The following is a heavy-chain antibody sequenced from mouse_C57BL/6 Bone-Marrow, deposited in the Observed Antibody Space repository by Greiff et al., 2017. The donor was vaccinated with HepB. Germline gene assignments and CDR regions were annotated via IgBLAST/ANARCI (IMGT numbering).Heavy chain of an antibody. J-gene: IGHJ3*01. D-gene: IGHD2-2*01. CDR2: IWTGGGT. CDR1: GFSFTSYA. V-gene: IGHV2-9-1*01. Sequence: VQGVESGPDLVAPSQSLSITCTVSGFSFTSYAISWVRQPPGKGLEWLGVIWTGGGTNYNSALKSRLSIIKDNSKSQVFLKMNSLQTDDTARYYCARMDGYDSWFAYWGQGTLVTVSA. CDR3: ARMDGYDSWFAY.